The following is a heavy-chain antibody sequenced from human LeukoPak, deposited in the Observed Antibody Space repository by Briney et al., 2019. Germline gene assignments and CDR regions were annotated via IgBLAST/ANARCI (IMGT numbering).Heavy chain of an antibody. D-gene: IGHD3-10*01. CDR2: INHSGST. J-gene: IGHJ5*02. CDR1: GGSFSGYY. V-gene: IGHV4-34*01. CDR3: ARALLRGRWFDP. Sequence: SETLSLTCAVYGGSFSGYYWSWIRQPPGKGLEWIGEINHSGSTNYNPSLKSRVTISVDTSKNQFSLKLSSVTAADTAVYYCARALLRGRWFDPWGQGTLVTVSS.